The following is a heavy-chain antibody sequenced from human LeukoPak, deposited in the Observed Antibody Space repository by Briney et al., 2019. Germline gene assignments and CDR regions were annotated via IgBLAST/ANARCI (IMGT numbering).Heavy chain of an antibody. Sequence: PSETLSLTCTVSGGSISSYYWSWIRQPAGKGLGWIGRIYTSGSTNYNPSLKSRVTMSVDTSKNQFSLKLSSVTAADTAVYYCARDKGGRYYYYYMDVWGKGTTVTVSS. J-gene: IGHJ6*03. V-gene: IGHV4-4*07. CDR2: IYTSGST. D-gene: IGHD2-15*01. CDR3: ARDKGGRYYYYYMDV. CDR1: GGSISSYY.